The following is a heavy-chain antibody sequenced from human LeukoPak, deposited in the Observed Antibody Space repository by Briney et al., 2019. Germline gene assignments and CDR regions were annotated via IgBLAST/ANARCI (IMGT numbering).Heavy chain of an antibody. CDR1: GFTFSSYS. J-gene: IGHJ3*02. CDR2: ISSSSSYI. V-gene: IGHV3-21*01. Sequence: PGGSLRLSCAASGFTFSSYSMNWVRQAPGKGLEWVSSISSSSSYIYYADSVKGRFTISRDNAKNSLYLQMNRLRAEDTAVYYCARAPSYDYVWGSDAFDIWGQGTMVTVSS. CDR3: ARAPSYDYVWGSDAFDI. D-gene: IGHD3-16*01.